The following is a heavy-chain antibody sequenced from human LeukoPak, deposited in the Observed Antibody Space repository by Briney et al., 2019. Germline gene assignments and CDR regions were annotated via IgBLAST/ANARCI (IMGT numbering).Heavy chain of an antibody. D-gene: IGHD6-19*01. V-gene: IGHV1-69*13. CDR2: IIPIFGTA. Sequence: SVKISCKASGGTFSSYAISWVRQAPGQGLEWMGGIIPIFGTANYAQKFQGRVTITADESTSTAYMELSSLRSEDTAVYYCARDRIGSGWSWGWFDPWGQGTLVTVSS. J-gene: IGHJ5*02. CDR3: ARDRIGSGWSWGWFDP. CDR1: GGTFSSYA.